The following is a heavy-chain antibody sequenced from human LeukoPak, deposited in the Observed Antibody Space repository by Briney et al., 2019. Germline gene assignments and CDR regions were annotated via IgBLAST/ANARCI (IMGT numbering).Heavy chain of an antibody. CDR1: GYTFTSYG. Sequence: ASVKVSCKASGYTFTSYGISWVRQAPGQGLEWMGWISAYNGNTNYAQKLQGRVTMTTDTSTSTAYMELRSLRSDDTAVYYCARDADILTGSYYYGMDVWGQGTTVTVSS. J-gene: IGHJ6*02. V-gene: IGHV1-18*01. D-gene: IGHD3-9*01. CDR2: ISAYNGNT. CDR3: ARDADILTGSYYYGMDV.